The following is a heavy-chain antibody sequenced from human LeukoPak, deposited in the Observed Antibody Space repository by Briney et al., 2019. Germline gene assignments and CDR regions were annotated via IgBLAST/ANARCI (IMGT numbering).Heavy chain of an antibody. D-gene: IGHD3-22*01. CDR1: GFTFSSYG. Sequence: GGSLRLSCAASGFTFSSYGMHWVRQAPGKGLVWVSRISDGGSTTTYADSVKGRFTISRDNAKNTLYLQMNGLRAEDTAVYYCSRSAYYDGSGNYYDYWGQGTLVTVSS. CDR2: ISDGGSTT. V-gene: IGHV3-74*01. CDR3: SRSAYYDGSGNYYDY. J-gene: IGHJ4*02.